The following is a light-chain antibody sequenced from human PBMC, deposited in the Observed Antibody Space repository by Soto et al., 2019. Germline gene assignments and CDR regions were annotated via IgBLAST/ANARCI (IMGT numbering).Light chain of an antibody. Sequence: DIPMTQSPSPLSASIGDRVTITCRASQGIGNYLAWYQQKPGKVPKLLIYGASTLQSGVPSRFSGSGSGTDFTLTISSLQPEDVATYYCQRYNSAPWTFGQGTKVEIK. V-gene: IGKV1-27*01. CDR2: GAS. J-gene: IGKJ1*01. CDR1: QGIGNY. CDR3: QRYNSAPWT.